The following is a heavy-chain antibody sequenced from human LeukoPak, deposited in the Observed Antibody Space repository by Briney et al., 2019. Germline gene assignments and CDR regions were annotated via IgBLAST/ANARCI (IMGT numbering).Heavy chain of an antibody. CDR1: RYTFTSYG. Sequence: VKACCNASRYTFTSYGISWVRQAPGQGLEWMGWISAYNANTNYSQKLQGRVTMTTDTSTSTAYMEMRSLRSDDTAVYYCARDRLQGSGYWGQGTLVTVSS. V-gene: IGHV1-18*01. CDR2: ISAYNANT. D-gene: IGHD5-24*01. J-gene: IGHJ4*02. CDR3: ARDRLQGSGY.